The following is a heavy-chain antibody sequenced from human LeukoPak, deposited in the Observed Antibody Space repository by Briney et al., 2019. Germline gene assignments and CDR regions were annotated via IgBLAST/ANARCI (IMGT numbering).Heavy chain of an antibody. D-gene: IGHD2-15*01. V-gene: IGHV1-46*01. CDR1: GYTFTSYY. Sequence: ASVKVSCKASGYTFTSYYMHWVRQAPGQGLEWMGIINPSGGSTSYAQKFQGRVTMTRDTSTSTVYMELSSLRAEDTAVYYCARKRCSGGSCYRLEDQGADYWGQGTLVTVSS. CDR3: ARKRCSGGSCYRLEDQGADY. CDR2: INPSGGST. J-gene: IGHJ4*02.